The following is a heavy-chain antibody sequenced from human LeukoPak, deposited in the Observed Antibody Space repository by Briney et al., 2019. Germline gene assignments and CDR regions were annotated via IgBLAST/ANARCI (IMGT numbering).Heavy chain of an antibody. V-gene: IGHV3-23*01. Sequence: PGGSLRLSCTASGFTFSNYDMGWVRQAPGKGLEWVSVVGGNGVSTSYADSVQGRFTISRANSKDTLYLQMNSLRVDDTAVYYRAKVLKRGYSSKWYFFDYWGQGTLVTVSS. CDR3: AKVLKRGYSSKWYFFDY. CDR1: GFTFSNYD. CDR2: VGGNGVST. J-gene: IGHJ4*02. D-gene: IGHD5-18*01.